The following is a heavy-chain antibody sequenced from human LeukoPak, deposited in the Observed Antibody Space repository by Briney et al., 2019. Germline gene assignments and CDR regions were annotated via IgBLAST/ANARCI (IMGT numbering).Heavy chain of an antibody. CDR3: ARARREIVDY. D-gene: IGHD5-24*01. CDR2: IYHSRST. Sequence: SETMSLTCILSGYSISSGYYWGCIRLPPGKGLEWIWSIYHSRSTYYSPSLTDRLTISVDTSKNQFSLKLSSGPGADTAVYYCARARREIVDYWGQGTLVTVSS. J-gene: IGHJ4*02. CDR1: GYSISSGYY. V-gene: IGHV4-38-2*02.